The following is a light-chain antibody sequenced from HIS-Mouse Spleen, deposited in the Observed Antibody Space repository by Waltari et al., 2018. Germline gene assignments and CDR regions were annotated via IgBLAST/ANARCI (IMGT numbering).Light chain of an antibody. Sequence: EIVMTQSPATLSVSPGERAPLSCRASQNVSSNLAWYQQKPGQAPRRLIYGAATRATGIPARISGSGSGTEFTLTISSLQSEDFAVYYCQQYNNWPPWTFGQGTKVEIK. CDR3: QQYNNWPPWT. J-gene: IGKJ1*01. V-gene: IGKV3-15*01. CDR1: QNVSSN. CDR2: GAA.